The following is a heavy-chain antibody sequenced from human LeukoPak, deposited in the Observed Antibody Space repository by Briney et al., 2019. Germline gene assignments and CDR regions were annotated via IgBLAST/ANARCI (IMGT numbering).Heavy chain of an antibody. CDR2: VKEDGSAK. CDR1: GFTFSSYW. CDR3: AKDGSGSSKGDY. V-gene: IGHV3-7*03. J-gene: IGHJ4*02. D-gene: IGHD3-10*01. Sequence: GGSLRLSCAASGFTFSSYWMSWVRQAPGKGLEWVANVKEDGSAKFYVDSVKGRFTISRDNSKNTLYLQMNSLRAEDTAVYYCAKDGSGSSKGDYWGQGTLVTVSS.